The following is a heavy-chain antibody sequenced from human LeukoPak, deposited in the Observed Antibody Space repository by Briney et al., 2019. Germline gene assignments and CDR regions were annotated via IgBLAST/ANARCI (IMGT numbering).Heavy chain of an antibody. V-gene: IGHV4-61*02. Sequence: PSETLSLTCTVSGGSISSGSYYWSWIRQPAGKGLEWIGRIYTSGSTNYNPSLKSRVTISVDTSKNQFSLKLSSVTAADTAVYYCARGRAGVVVAQRAHYFDYWGQGTLVTVSS. D-gene: IGHD2-15*01. CDR2: IYTSGST. CDR1: GGSISSGSYY. J-gene: IGHJ4*02. CDR3: ARGRAGVVVAQRAHYFDY.